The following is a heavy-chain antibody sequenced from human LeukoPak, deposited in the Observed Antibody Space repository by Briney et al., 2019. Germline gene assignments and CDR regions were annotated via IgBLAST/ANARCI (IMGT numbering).Heavy chain of an antibody. D-gene: IGHD3-22*01. Sequence: SETLSLTCTVSGGSISNYYWSWIRQPPGKGLEWIGYIYYSGSTDYNPSLKSRVTISVDTSKNQFSLKLSSVTAADTAVYYCARGPSEYYDGISGYYYFDYWGQGTLVTVSS. CDR2: IYYSGST. V-gene: IGHV4-59*12. CDR1: GGSISNYY. J-gene: IGHJ4*02. CDR3: ARGPSEYYDGISGYYYFDY.